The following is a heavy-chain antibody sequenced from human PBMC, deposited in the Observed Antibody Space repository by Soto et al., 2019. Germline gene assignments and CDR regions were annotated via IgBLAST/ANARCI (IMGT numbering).Heavy chain of an antibody. CDR3: VRRSPEDAFDI. Sequence: LSLTCAVSGGSIISGGYSWSWIRQPPGKGLQWIGHIYEGGNTYYTPSLESRVAISTDKSKNQFSLRLSSVTAADTAVYYCVRRSPEDAFDIWGQGTMVTVSS. V-gene: IGHV4-30-2*01. CDR1: GGSIISGGYS. J-gene: IGHJ3*02. CDR2: IYEGGNT.